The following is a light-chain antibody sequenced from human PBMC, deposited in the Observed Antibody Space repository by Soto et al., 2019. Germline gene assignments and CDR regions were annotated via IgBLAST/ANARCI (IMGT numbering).Light chain of an antibody. CDR2: DAF. V-gene: IGKV3-11*01. J-gene: IGKJ4*01. CDR3: RQRYNWPLT. CDR1: QSIGNS. Sequence: TVLTQSPDTLSLSPGERATRSCKASQSIGNSLGGFQQKPGQAPRLLIDDAFNRATGIPARFTGSGSRSAFTLAISSLEPEDLGVYYCRQRYNWPLTLGGGTKVEIK.